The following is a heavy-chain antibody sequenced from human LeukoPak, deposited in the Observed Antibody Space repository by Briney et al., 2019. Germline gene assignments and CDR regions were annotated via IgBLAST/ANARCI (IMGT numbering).Heavy chain of an antibody. D-gene: IGHD3-22*01. V-gene: IGHV4-39*07. J-gene: IGHJ3*02. Sequence: SETLSLTCTVSGGSISSSSYYWGWIRQPPGKGLEWIGSIYYSGSTYYNPSLKSRVTVSVDTSKNQFSLKLSSVTAADTAVYYCARVSGITMIVVLQSDAFDIWGQGTMVTVSS. CDR1: GGSISSSSYY. CDR2: IYYSGST. CDR3: ARVSGITMIVVLQSDAFDI.